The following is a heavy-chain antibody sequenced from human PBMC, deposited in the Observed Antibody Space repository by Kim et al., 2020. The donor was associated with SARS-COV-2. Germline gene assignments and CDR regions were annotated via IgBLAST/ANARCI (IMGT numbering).Heavy chain of an antibody. J-gene: IGHJ4*02. Sequence: GGSLRLSCAASGFTLSSYAMSWVRRAPGQGLEWVSTIIYSGVSTYYADSVKGRFTISRDISKNTLYLQMNSLRSEDTAVYYCAKGRSGDYWGQGTRVTVSS. V-gene: IGHV3-23*01. CDR2: IIYSGVST. CDR1: GFTLSSYA. CDR3: AKGRSGDY.